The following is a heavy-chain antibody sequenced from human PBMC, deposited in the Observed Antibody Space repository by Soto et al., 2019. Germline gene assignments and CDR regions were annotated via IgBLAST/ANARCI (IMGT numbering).Heavy chain of an antibody. CDR3: AKDLADYYDSSGYPRVDY. D-gene: IGHD3-22*01. CDR1: GFTFSSYA. J-gene: IGHJ4*02. Sequence: EVQLLESGGGLVQPGGSLRLSCAASGFTFSSYAMSWVRQAPGKGLEWVSAISGSGGSTYYADSVKGRFTISRDNSKNTLYLQMNSLRAEDTAVYYCAKDLADYYDSSGYPRVDYWGQGTLVTVSS. V-gene: IGHV3-23*01. CDR2: ISGSGGST.